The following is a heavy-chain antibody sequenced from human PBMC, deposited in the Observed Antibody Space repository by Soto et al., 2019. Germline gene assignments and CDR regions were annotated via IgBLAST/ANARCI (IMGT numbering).Heavy chain of an antibody. V-gene: IGHV3-30*18. Sequence: QVQLVESGGGVVQPGRSLRLSCAASGFTFSSYGMHWVRQAPGTGLEWVAVISYDGSNKYYADSVKGRFTISRDNSKNTLYLQMNSLRAEDTAVYYCAKCLRYSSGWYGNWYFDLWGRGTLVTVSS. CDR1: GFTFSSYG. CDR3: AKCLRYSSGWYGNWYFDL. D-gene: IGHD6-19*01. CDR2: ISYDGSNK. J-gene: IGHJ2*01.